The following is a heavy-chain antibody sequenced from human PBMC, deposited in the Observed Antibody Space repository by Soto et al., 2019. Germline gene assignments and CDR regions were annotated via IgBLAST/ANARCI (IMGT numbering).Heavy chain of an antibody. CDR1: GFTLSTFW. CDR2: IKEDGSEK. D-gene: IGHD1-26*01. Sequence: EVQLVESGGGLVQPGGSLRLSCEASGFTLSTFWMSWVRQAPGKGLEWVASIKEDGSEKIYVDSVKGRFSISRDSAKNSLHRQMNNLRAEDAAIYYCASYRTLGCWGQGTPVTVSS. J-gene: IGHJ4*02. V-gene: IGHV3-7*03. CDR3: ASYRTLGC.